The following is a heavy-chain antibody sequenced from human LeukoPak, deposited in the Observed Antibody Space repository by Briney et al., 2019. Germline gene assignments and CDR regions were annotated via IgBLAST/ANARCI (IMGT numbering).Heavy chain of an antibody. CDR1: GFTFSTYG. V-gene: IGHV3-30*18. Sequence: GGSLRLSCAASGFTFSTYGMHWVRQVPGKGLEWVAVISSDGRNKEYADSVKGRFIISRDNSKSTLSLQMNSLRAEDTAVYYCAKVPYGDSYMYNFDYWGQGTLVTVSS. D-gene: IGHD4-17*01. CDR2: ISSDGRNK. J-gene: IGHJ4*02. CDR3: AKVPYGDSYMYNFDY.